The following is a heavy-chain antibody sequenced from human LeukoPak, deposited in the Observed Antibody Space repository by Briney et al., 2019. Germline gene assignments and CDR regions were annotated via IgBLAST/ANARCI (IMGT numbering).Heavy chain of an antibody. CDR3: ARDGEMATIENYFEY. Sequence: GSLRLSCAASGFTVSSNYMSWIRQPPGKGLEWIGSIYYSGSTHYNPSLKSRVTISLDTSKNQFSLKLSSVTAADTAVYYCARDGEMATIENYFEYWGQGTLVTVSS. J-gene: IGHJ4*02. CDR2: IYYSGST. CDR1: GFTVSSNY. V-gene: IGHV4-39*07. D-gene: IGHD5-24*01.